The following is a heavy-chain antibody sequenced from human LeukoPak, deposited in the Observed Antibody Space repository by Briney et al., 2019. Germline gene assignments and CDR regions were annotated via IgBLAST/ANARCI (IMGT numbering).Heavy chain of an antibody. CDR2: IIPIFGTA. V-gene: IGHV1-69*01. CDR1: GGTFSSYA. CDR3: ARGGSDYGDYEYYYYGMDV. D-gene: IGHD4-17*01. J-gene: IGHJ6*02. Sequence: ASVKVSRKASGGTFSSYAISWVRQAPGQGLEWMGGIIPIFGTANYAQKFQGRVTITADESTSTAYMELSSLRSEDTAVYYCARGGSDYGDYEYYYYGMDVWGQGTTVTVSS.